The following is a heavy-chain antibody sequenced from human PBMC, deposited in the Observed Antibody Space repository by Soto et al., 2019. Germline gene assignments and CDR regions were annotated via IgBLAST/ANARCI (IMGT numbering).Heavy chain of an antibody. CDR3: ARRERAAGTDWWFDP. Sequence: QLQLQESGPGLVKPSETLSLTCTVSGGSISSSSFHWGWIRQPPGKGLEWIGSIYYSGSTYYSPALKSRVTKSVDTSKNQFALKVSSVTAADTAVYYCARRERAAGTDWWFDPWGQGTLVTVSS. V-gene: IGHV4-39*01. CDR1: GGSISSSSFH. CDR2: IYYSGST. D-gene: IGHD6-13*01. J-gene: IGHJ5*02.